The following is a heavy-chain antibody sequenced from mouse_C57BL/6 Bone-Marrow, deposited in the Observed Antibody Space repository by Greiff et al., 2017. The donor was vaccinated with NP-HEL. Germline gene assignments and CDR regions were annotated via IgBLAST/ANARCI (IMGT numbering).Heavy chain of an antibody. Sequence: EVKLVESGGGLVKPGGSLKLSCAASGFTFSSYAMSWVRQTPEKRLEWVATLSDGGSYTYYPDNIKGRFTISRDNAKNNLYLQMSHLKSEDTAMYYCARDGGTAYSNSWFAYWGQGTLVTVSA. CDR2: LSDGGSYT. CDR3: ARDGGTAYSNSWFAY. CDR1: GFTFSSYA. D-gene: IGHD2-5*01. V-gene: IGHV5-4*01. J-gene: IGHJ3*01.